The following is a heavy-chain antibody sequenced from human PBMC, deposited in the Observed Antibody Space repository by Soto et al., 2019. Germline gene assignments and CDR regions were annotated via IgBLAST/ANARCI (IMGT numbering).Heavy chain of an antibody. CDR1: GDSVSSNSAA. CDR2: TYYRSKWYN. V-gene: IGHV6-1*01. Sequence: SQTLSLTCAISGDSVSSNSAAWNWIRQSPSRGLEWLGRTYYRSKWYNDYAVSVKSRITINPDTSKNQFSLQLNSVTPKDTAVYYCAREQQLVDYYYYGMDVWGQGTTVTVSS. J-gene: IGHJ6*02. D-gene: IGHD6-13*01. CDR3: AREQQLVDYYYYGMDV.